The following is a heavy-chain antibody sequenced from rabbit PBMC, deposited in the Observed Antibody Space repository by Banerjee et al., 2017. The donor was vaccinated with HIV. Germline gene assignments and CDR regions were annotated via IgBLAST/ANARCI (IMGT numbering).Heavy chain of an antibody. CDR1: GFSFSNKYV. CDR2: INTSSGST. V-gene: IGHV1S45*01. J-gene: IGHJ3*01. Sequence: QEQLEESGGDLVKPEGSLTLTCTASGFSFSNKYVMCWVRQAPGKGLEWIACINTSSGSTVYATWAKGRFPISRTSSTTVALQMTSLTAADTATYFCGRDRDGDAGYGSLALWGQGTLVTVS. D-gene: IGHD6-1*01. CDR3: GRDRDGDAGYGSLAL.